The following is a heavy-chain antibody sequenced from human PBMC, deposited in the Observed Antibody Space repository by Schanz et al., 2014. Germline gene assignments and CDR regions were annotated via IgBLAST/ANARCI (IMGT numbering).Heavy chain of an antibody. J-gene: IGHJ6*02. CDR3: VKDLQRELLRNDHYYGMDV. Sequence: EVQLVESGGGLVKPGGSLRLSCAASGFTVSSNYMSWVRQAPGKGLEWVSVIYSGGSTYYADSVKGRFTISRDNSKNTLYLQMNSLRAEDTAVYYCVKDLQRELLRNDHYYGMDVWGQGTTVTVSS. CDR1: GFTVSSNY. D-gene: IGHD1-26*01. V-gene: IGHV3-66*01. CDR2: IYSGGST.